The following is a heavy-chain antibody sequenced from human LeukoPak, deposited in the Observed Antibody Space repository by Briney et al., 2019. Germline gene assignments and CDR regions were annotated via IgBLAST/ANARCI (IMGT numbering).Heavy chain of an antibody. CDR1: GGSFTGYY. J-gene: IGHJ4*01. CDR3: AGDHYLALKD. V-gene: IGHV4-34*01. D-gene: IGHD1-14*01. Sequence: SETLSLTCAVYGGSFTGYYGSWIRQPPGKGLEWIGEISPSGSTNYNPSLKSRVTISTDTSKNRFSLKMNSVTAADTAVYYCAGDHYLALKDWGHGILVTVSS. CDR2: ISPSGST.